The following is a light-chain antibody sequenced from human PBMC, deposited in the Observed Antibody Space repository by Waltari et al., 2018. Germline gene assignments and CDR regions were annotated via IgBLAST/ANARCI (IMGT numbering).Light chain of an antibody. Sequence: QSVLTQPPSASGTPGQRVTTSCSGSTPNIGTNNVNWYHQPPGTAPKLLIFTNNQRPSGVPDRFSGSKSGTSASLAISGLQSEDEADYYCATWDDSLNGPVFGGGTKLTVL. CDR1: TPNIGTNN. CDR3: ATWDDSLNGPV. CDR2: TNN. V-gene: IGLV1-44*01. J-gene: IGLJ2*01.